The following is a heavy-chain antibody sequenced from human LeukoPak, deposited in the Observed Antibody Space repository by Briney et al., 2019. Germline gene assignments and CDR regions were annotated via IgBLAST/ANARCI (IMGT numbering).Heavy chain of an antibody. Sequence: SVKVSCKASGYTFTSYGISWVRQAPGQGLEWMGGIIPIFGTANYAQKFQGRVTITADESTSTAYMELSSLRSEDTAVYYCARVNRPFGGVIPASLFDYWGQGTLVTVSS. V-gene: IGHV1-69*13. D-gene: IGHD3-16*02. CDR2: IIPIFGTA. CDR3: ARVNRPFGGVIPASLFDY. J-gene: IGHJ4*02. CDR1: GYTFTSYG.